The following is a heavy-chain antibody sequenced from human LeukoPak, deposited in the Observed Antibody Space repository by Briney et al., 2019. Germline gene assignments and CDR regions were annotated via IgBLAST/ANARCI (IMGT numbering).Heavy chain of an antibody. CDR3: ARDQSSGWGFDY. J-gene: IGHJ4*02. CDR1: GFTFSSYT. CDR2: ISYDGSNK. D-gene: IGHD6-25*01. Sequence: PGGSLRLSCVASGFTFSSYTIHWVRQAPGKGLEWVAVISYDGSNKYYADSVKGRFTISRDNSKNTLYLQMNSLRAEDAAMYYCARDQSSGWGFDYWGQGTLVTVSS. V-gene: IGHV3-30*04.